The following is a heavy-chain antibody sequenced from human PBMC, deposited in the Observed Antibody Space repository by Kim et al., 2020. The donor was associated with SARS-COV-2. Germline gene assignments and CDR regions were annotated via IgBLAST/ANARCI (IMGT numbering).Heavy chain of an antibody. D-gene: IGHD3-10*01. CDR3: ERGDTMVRGVIIDACCVDY. V-gene: IGHV6-1*01. Sequence: SETLSLTCAISGDSVASNSAAWNCIRQSPSRDLVSLRRTYYRSKWYNDSAVSVKSRITINPDTSKNQYSLQLKSVTPEDTDVYYCERGDTMVRGVIIDACCVDYWGQGTLVTVSS. CDR1: GDSVASNSAA. J-gene: IGHJ4*02. CDR2: TYYRSKWYN.